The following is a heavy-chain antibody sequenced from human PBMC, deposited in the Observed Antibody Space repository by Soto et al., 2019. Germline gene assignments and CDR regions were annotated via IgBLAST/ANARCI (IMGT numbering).Heavy chain of an antibody. CDR3: ARGYYYDSSGYYSGYGMDV. D-gene: IGHD3-22*01. V-gene: IGHV1-46*01. Sequence: ASVKVSCKASGYTFTSYYMHWVRQAPGQGLEWMGIINPSGGSTSYAQKFQGRVTMTRDTSTSTVYMELSSLRSEDTAVYYRARGYYYDSSGYYSGYGMDVWGQGTTVTVSS. CDR1: GYTFTSYY. J-gene: IGHJ6*02. CDR2: INPSGGST.